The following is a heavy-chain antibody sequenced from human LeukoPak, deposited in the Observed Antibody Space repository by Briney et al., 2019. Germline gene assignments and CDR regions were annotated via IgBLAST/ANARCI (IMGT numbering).Heavy chain of an antibody. CDR3: AKAAAADYSYFYGMDV. J-gene: IGHJ6*02. CDR1: GFAFSRFD. CDR2: ISGSGGNT. D-gene: IGHD2-2*01. Sequence: PGGSLRLSCAASGFAFSRFDMSWVRQAPGKGLEWVSSISGSGGNTYFADSVKGRFTISRDNSKSTVYLQMNSLRVEDSAVYYCAKAAAADYSYFYGMDVWGQGTSVTVSS. V-gene: IGHV3-23*01.